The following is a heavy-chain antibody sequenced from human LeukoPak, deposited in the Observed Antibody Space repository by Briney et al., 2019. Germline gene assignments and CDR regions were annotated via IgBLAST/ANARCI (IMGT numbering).Heavy chain of an antibody. Sequence: GGSLRLSCAASGFTFSSYSMNWVRQAPGKGLEWVSSISSSSSYIYYADSVKVRFTISRDNAKNSLYLQMNSLRAEDTAVYYCARTLRWSGYIGDYWGQGTLVTVSS. CDR2: ISSSSSYI. J-gene: IGHJ4*02. CDR3: ARTLRWSGYIGDY. CDR1: GFTFSSYS. V-gene: IGHV3-21*01. D-gene: IGHD3-3*01.